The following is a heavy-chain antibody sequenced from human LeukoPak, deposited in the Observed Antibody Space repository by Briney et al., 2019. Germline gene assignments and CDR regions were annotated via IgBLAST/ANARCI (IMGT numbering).Heavy chain of an antibody. CDR2: ISENGDGR. V-gene: IGHV3-23*01. CDR1: GFTFSSYA. Sequence: SGGSLRLSCAASGFTFSSYAMSWVRQAPGKGLEWVSAISENGDGRYYAGSVKGRFTISRDNSKNMLYLQMNSLRAEDTALYYCTKDWSASYWGQGTLVTVSS. J-gene: IGHJ4*02. CDR3: TKDWSASY.